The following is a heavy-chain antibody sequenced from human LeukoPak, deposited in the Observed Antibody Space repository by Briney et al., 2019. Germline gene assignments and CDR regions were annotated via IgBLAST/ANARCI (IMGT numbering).Heavy chain of an antibody. D-gene: IGHD5-18*01. V-gene: IGHV4-34*01. CDR1: GGSFSGYY. CDR2: INHSGST. J-gene: IGHJ4*02. Sequence: SETLSLTCAVYGGSFSGYYWSWIRQPPGKGLEWIGEINHSGSTNYNPSLKSRVTISVDTSKNQFSLKLSSVTAADTAVYYCARVKRGYSYGYIYLNFDYWGQGTLDTVSS. CDR3: ARVKRGYSYGYIYLNFDY.